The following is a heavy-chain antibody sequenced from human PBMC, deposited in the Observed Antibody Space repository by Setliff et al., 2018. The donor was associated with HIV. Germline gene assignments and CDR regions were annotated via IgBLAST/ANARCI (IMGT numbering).Heavy chain of an antibody. CDR2: IDDSGNI. Sequence: SETLSLTCIVSGGSLSSYSWSWIRQPPGKGLEWIGYIDDSGNINYNPSLKSRVTMSVDTSKNQFPLKLSSVTAADTAVYFCARGRYTPGPWGHGTLVTSPQ. CDR1: GGSLSSYS. V-gene: IGHV4-59*01. D-gene: IGHD2-2*02. J-gene: IGHJ5*02. CDR3: ARGRYTPGP.